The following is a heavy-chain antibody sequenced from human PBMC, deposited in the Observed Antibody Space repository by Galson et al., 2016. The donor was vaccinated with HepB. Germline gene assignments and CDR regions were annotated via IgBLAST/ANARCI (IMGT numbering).Heavy chain of an antibody. J-gene: IGHJ4*02. CDR2: ISPGRPNT. Sequence: SLRLSCASSGFVFRSSAMGWLRQVPGKGLEWVSTISPGRPNTHYADSVNGRFTISRDNAKNTLYLQMHSLRAEDTAVYYCGSVFEFWGQGALVTVSS. CDR3: GSVFEF. CDR1: GFVFRSSA. V-gene: IGHV3-21*01.